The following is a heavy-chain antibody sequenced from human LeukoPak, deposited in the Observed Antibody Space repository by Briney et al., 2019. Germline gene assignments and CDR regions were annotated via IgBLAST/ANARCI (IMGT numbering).Heavy chain of an antibody. D-gene: IGHD3-10*01. Sequence: SETLSLTCTVSGGSINNYYWSWIRQPPGKGLEWIRYIYYSGSTNYNPSLKSRVTISVDTSKNQFSLKLNSVTAADTAVYYCARDRITMVRDALRYYGMDVWGQGTTVTVSS. CDR3: ARDRITMVRDALRYYGMDV. J-gene: IGHJ6*02. CDR1: GGSINNYY. V-gene: IGHV4-59*01. CDR2: IYYSGST.